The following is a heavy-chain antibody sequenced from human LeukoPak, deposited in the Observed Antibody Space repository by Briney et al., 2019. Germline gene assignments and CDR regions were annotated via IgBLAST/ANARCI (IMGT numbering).Heavy chain of an antibody. CDR1: GYTFSIYD. V-gene: IGHV1-8*01. CDR3: ARGNYHGAYYYNYMDV. J-gene: IGHJ6*03. D-gene: IGHD1-7*01. CDR2: MNPKRGNT. Sequence: ASVKVSCKASGYTFSIYDINWVRQAAGQGLEWMGWMNPKRGNTAYAQKFQGRITMTRNTSISTAYMELSSLRSDDTAVYYCARGNYHGAYYYNYMDVWGKGTTVTVSS.